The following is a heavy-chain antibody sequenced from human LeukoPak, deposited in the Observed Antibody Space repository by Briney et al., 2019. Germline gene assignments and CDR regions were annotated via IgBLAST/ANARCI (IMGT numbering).Heavy chain of an antibody. CDR3: AKWGDYDILTGYYVSDF. J-gene: IGHJ4*02. D-gene: IGHD3-9*01. V-gene: IGHV3-23*01. CDR1: GFIFSNHA. Sequence: GASLRLSCAASGFIFSNHAMSWVRQAPGKGLEWVSAITGSGDTTYYADSVKGRFTISRDNSKNTLYAEMNTLRAEDTAVYYCAKWGDYDILTGYYVSDFWGQGTLVTVSS. CDR2: ITGSGDTT.